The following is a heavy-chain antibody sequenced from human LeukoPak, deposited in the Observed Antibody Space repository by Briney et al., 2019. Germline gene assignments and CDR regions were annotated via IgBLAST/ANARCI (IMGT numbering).Heavy chain of an antibody. CDR3: ARPDPRGYAYAYSAFNT. CDR2: VSYSGRT. D-gene: IGHD5-18*01. J-gene: IGHJ3*02. Sequence: SETLSLTCTVSGGSININNYYWGWIRQPPGKGLEWIGGVSYSGRTDYNPSLKSRVTISVYTSKSQFSLKLDSVTAADTPAYYCARPDPRGYAYAYSAFNTWGQGTMVTVSS. CDR1: GGSININNYY. V-gene: IGHV4-39*01.